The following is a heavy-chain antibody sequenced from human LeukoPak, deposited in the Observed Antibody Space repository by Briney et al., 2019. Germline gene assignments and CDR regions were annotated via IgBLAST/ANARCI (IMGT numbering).Heavy chain of an antibody. D-gene: IGHD2-2*01. CDR2: ISSSSSYI. Sequence: GGSLRLSCAASGFTFSSYSMNWVRQAPGKGLEWVSSISSSSSYIYYADSVKGRFTISRDNAKNSLYLQMNSLRAEDTAVYYCARDGEDIVVVPAATSRFDYWGQGTLVTVSS. V-gene: IGHV3-21*01. CDR3: ARDGEDIVVVPAATSRFDY. CDR1: GFTFSSYS. J-gene: IGHJ4*02.